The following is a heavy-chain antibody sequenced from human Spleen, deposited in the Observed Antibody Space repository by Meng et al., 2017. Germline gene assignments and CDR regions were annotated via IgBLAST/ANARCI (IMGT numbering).Heavy chain of an antibody. CDR3: ARGPDSSGYYLDY. D-gene: IGHD3-22*01. CDR2: IIPIFGTA. CDR1: GGTFSSYA. V-gene: IGHV1-69*05. J-gene: IGHJ4*02. Sequence: SVNVSCKASGGTFSSYAISWVRQAPGQGLEWMGGIIPIFGTANYAQKFQGRVTITTDESTSTAYMELRSLRSEDTAVYYCARGPDSSGYYLDYWGQGTMVTVSS.